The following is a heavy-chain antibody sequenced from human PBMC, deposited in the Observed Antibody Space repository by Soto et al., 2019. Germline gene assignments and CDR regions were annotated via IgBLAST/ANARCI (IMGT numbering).Heavy chain of an antibody. J-gene: IGHJ4*02. CDR1: GFTFSNSA. Sequence: EVQLVESGEDLVQPGGSLRLSCVASGFTFSNSAMYWVRQAPGKGLECVSSISSNGVSTYYADSVKGRFTISRDNSKNTLYLQMGSLRADDMAVYYCATVGNYGNFDYWGQGTLVTVSS. CDR3: ATVGNYGNFDY. CDR2: ISSNGVST. D-gene: IGHD3-10*01. V-gene: IGHV3-64*02.